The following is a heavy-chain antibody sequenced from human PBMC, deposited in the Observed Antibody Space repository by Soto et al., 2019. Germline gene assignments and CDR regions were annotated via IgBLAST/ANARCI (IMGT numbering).Heavy chain of an antibody. CDR3: CRWWIYGPRFGP. CDR2: IYYSGST. CDR1: GGSISSGGYY. V-gene: IGHV4-31*03. Sequence: PSETLSLTCTVSGGSISSGGYYWSWIRQHPGKGLEWIGYIYYSGSTYYNPSLKSRVTISVDTSKNQFSLKLSSVTAADTAVYYCCRWWIYGPRFGPWGQGTLVTVSS. D-gene: IGHD3-16*01. J-gene: IGHJ5*02.